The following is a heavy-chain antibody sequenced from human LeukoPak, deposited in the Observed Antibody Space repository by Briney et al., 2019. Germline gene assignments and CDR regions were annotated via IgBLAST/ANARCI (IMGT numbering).Heavy chain of an antibody. CDR3: ASGDIVLMVYALAQVYFDY. D-gene: IGHD2-8*01. CDR1: GFTFSSYG. CDR2: ISGSGGST. Sequence: GRSLRLSCAASGFTFSSYGMHWVRQAPGKGLEWASAISGSGGSTYYADSVKGRFTISRDNSKNTLYLQMSSLRAEDTAVYYCASGDIVLMVYALAQVYFDYWGQGTLVTVSS. J-gene: IGHJ4*02. V-gene: IGHV3-23*01.